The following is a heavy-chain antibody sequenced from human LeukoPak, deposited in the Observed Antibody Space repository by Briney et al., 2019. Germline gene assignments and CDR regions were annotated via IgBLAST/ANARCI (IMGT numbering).Heavy chain of an antibody. J-gene: IGHJ4*02. Sequence: SETLSLTCTVSGGSISSSSYYWGWIRQPPGKGLEWIGSIYYTGSTYYNPSLKSRVAISVDTSKNQCSLKLSSVTAADTAVYYCARHQQWLVRVDHWGQGTLVTVSS. D-gene: IGHD6-19*01. CDR2: IYYTGST. CDR1: GGSISSSSYY. V-gene: IGHV4-39*01. CDR3: ARHQQWLVRVDH.